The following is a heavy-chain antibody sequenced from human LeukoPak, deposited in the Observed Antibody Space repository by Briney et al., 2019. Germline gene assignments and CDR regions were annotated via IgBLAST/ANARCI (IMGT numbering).Heavy chain of an antibody. D-gene: IGHD2-2*01. J-gene: IGHJ6*02. CDR2: ISYDGSNK. V-gene: IGHV3-30-3*01. Sequence: PGGSLRLSCAASGFTFSSYAMHWVRQAPGKGLEWVAVISYDGSNKYYADSVKGRFTISRDNSKNTLYLQMNSLRAEDTAVYYCARGHSVVVPAFNYGMDVWGQGTTVTVSS. CDR1: GFTFSSYA. CDR3: ARGHSVVVPAFNYGMDV.